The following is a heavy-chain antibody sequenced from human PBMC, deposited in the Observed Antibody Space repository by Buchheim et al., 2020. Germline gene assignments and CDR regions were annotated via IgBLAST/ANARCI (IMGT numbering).Heavy chain of an antibody. CDR3: ARVLIAARAGSNYGMDV. V-gene: IGHV1-2*04. Sequence: QVQLVQSGAEVKKPGASVKVSCKASGYTFTGYYMHWVRQAPGQGLEWMGWINPNSGGTNYAQKFQGWVNMTRDTSISTAYMELSRLRSDDTAVYYCARVLIAARAGSNYGMDVWGQGTT. J-gene: IGHJ6*02. D-gene: IGHD6-6*01. CDR2: INPNSGGT. CDR1: GYTFTGYY.